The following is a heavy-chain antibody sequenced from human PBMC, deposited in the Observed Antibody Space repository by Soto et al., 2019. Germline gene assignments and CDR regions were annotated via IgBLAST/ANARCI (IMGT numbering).Heavy chain of an antibody. J-gene: IGHJ4*02. CDR3: ARRALPHAFVDY. V-gene: IGHV3-66*01. CDR1: GFTVSSHY. CDR2: IFPDGST. Sequence: EVQLMESGGGLVQPGGSLRLSCTVSGFTVSSHYMNWVRQAPGKGLEWVSVIFPDGSTYYTDSVGDRFTISRDNSKNTVYLQMNSLRAEDTAVYFCARRALPHAFVDYWGQGTLVTVSS. D-gene: IGHD2-15*01.